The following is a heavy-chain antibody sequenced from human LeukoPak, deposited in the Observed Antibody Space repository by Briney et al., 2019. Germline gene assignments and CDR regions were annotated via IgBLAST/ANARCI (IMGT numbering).Heavy chain of an antibody. V-gene: IGHV3-15*01. J-gene: IGHJ4*02. Sequence: NPGGSPRLSCAASGFTFSNAWMSWVRQAPGKGLEWVGRIKSKTDGGTTDYAAPVKGRFTISRDDSKNTLYLQMNSLKTEDTAVYYCTTDSMAEVAVAGSYWGQGTLVTVSS. CDR3: TTDSMAEVAVAGSY. D-gene: IGHD6-19*01. CDR1: GFTFSNAW. CDR2: IKSKTDGGTT.